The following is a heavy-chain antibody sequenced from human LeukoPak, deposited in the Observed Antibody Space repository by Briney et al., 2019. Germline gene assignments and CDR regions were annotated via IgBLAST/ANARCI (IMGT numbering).Heavy chain of an antibody. CDR2: ISSSSSYI. J-gene: IGHJ4*02. CDR3: ARGATVTTPHLGY. D-gene: IGHD4-17*01. V-gene: IGHV3-21*01. CDR1: GFTFSSYS. Sequence: KTGGSLRLSCAASGFTFSSYSMNWVRQAPGKGLEWVSSISSSSSYIYYADSVKGRFTISRDNAKNSLYLQMNSLRAEDTAVYYCARGATVTTPHLGYWGQGTLVTVSS.